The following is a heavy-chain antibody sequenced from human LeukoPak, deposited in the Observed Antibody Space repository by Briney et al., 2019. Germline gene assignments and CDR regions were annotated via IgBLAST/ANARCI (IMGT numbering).Heavy chain of an antibody. Sequence: PGGSLILSCAASGVTLSNYAMSWVRQAPGKGLEWVSAISRSGDNTYYTDSVKGRFTISRDNSKNTLYLQVNNLRAEDTAVYYCAKGTDSSRYYYYWGQGTLVTVSS. CDR3: AKGTDSSRYYYY. J-gene: IGHJ4*02. V-gene: IGHV3-23*01. CDR1: GVTLSNYA. D-gene: IGHD3-22*01. CDR2: ISRSGDNT.